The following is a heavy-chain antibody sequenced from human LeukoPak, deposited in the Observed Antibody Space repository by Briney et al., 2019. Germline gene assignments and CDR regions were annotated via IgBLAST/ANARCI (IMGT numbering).Heavy chain of an antibody. CDR3: ARAPYYDSSGYHSAYFEY. CDR2: IFHSATT. D-gene: IGHD3-22*01. J-gene: IGHJ4*02. Sequence: SGTLSLTCAVSGGSINSSNWWSWVRQPPGKGLEWIGEIFHSATTNYNPSLKSRVTISVDKSKNHFSLKLSSVTAADTAVYYCARAPYYDSSGYHSAYFEYWGQGTLVTVSS. V-gene: IGHV4-4*02. CDR1: GGSINSSNW.